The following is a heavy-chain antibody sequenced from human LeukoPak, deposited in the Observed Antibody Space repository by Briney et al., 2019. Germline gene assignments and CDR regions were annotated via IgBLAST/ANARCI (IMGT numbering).Heavy chain of an antibody. CDR1: GYTLTELS. D-gene: IGHD4-17*01. Sequence: ASVNVSCKVSGYTLTELSMHWVRQAPGKGLEWMGGSDPENGETIYAQKFQGRITMTEDTSTDTAYMELSSLRSEDTAVYYCATGPRTTVTVEGYYYYYGMDVWGQGTTVTVSS. CDR2: SDPENGET. V-gene: IGHV1-24*01. J-gene: IGHJ6*02. CDR3: ATGPRTTVTVEGYYYYYGMDV.